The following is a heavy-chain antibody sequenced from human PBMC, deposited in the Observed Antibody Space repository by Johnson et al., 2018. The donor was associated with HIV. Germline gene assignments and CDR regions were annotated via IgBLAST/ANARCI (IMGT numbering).Heavy chain of an antibody. D-gene: IGHD2-15*01. CDR3: TKLVGYCSGGGCYTPGDI. J-gene: IGHJ3*02. CDR2: IRSKGTNYAT. CDR1: GFTFSGSA. Sequence: VQLVESGGGLVQPGGSLKLACAASGFTFSGSALHWVRQASGKGLEWVGHIRSKGTNYATAYAASVKGRFTISRDESQNTAYLQMNRLKTEDTAVYYCTKLVGYCSGGGCYTPGDIWGQGTMVTVSS. V-gene: IGHV3-73*01.